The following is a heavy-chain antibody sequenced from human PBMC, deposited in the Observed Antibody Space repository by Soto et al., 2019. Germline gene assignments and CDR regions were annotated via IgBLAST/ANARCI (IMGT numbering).Heavy chain of an antibody. Sequence: QVQLQESGPGLVKPSGTLSLTCAVSSGSISSSNWWSWFRQPPGKGLEWIGEIYHSGSTNYNPSLKRRVTISVYKSKNHFSLQLSSVSAADTAVYYCARSGDDYGDYKLTPLGYWGQGTLVTVSS. CDR3: ARSGDDYGDYKLTPLGY. V-gene: IGHV4-4*02. CDR2: IYHSGST. D-gene: IGHD4-17*01. CDR1: SGSISSSNW. J-gene: IGHJ4*02.